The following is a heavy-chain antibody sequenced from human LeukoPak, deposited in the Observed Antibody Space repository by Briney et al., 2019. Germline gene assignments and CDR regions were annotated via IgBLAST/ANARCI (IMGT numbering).Heavy chain of an antibody. CDR3: AAKGLFYDSSGALDY. CDR2: FDPEDGET. D-gene: IGHD3-22*01. CDR1: GYTLTELS. J-gene: IGHJ4*02. Sequence: GASVKVSCKVSGYTLTELSMHWVRQAPGKGLEWMGGFDPEDGETIYAQKFQGRVTMTEDTSTDTAYMELSSLRSEDTAVYYCAAKGLFYDSSGALDYWGQGTLVTVSS. V-gene: IGHV1-24*01.